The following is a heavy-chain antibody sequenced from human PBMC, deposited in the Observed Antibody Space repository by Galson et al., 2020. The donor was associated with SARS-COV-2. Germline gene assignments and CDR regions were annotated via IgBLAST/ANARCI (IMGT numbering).Heavy chain of an antibody. CDR3: AKEESTSWYYDY. D-gene: IGHD6-13*01. V-gene: IGHV3-23*01. J-gene: IGHJ4*02. CDR1: GFTFSSYD. Sequence: GESLKISCAASGFTFSSYDMSWVRQAPGKGLEWVSGISGSGENTYYADSVKGRFIISRDNSKNTLFLQMNSLRAGDTAVYYCAKEESTSWYYDYWGQGSLVTVSS. CDR2: ISGSGENT.